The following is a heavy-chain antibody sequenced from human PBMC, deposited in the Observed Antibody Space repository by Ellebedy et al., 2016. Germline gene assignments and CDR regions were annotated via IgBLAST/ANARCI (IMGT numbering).Heavy chain of an antibody. V-gene: IGHV5-51*01. CDR2: IYPDDSDT. D-gene: IGHD6-13*01. CDR3: ARGRGSSWYSYFDY. Sequence: GESLKISCKGSGYSFTTYWIGWVRQMPGKGLEWMGIIYPDDSDTRYSPSFEGQVTISADKSISTACLQWSSLKASDTAMYYRARGRGSSWYSYFDYWGQGTLVTVSS. J-gene: IGHJ4*02. CDR1: GYSFTTYW.